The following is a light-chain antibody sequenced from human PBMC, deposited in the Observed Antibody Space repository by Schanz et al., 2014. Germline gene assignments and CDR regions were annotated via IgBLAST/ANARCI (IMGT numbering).Light chain of an antibody. Sequence: QSVLTQPASVSGSPGQSITISCTGTSSDVGSYNLVSWYQQHPGKAPKLMIYEGSKRPSGVSNRISGSKSGNTASLTISGVQAEDEADYYCCSYAGSTNLRFGGGTKLTVL. J-gene: IGLJ3*02. CDR2: EGS. CDR1: SSDVGSYNL. V-gene: IGLV2-23*01. CDR3: CSYAGSTNLR.